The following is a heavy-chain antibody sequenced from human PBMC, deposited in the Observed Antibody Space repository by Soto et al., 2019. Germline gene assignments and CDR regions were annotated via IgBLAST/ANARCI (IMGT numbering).Heavy chain of an antibody. CDR2: IFWDDDK. D-gene: IGHD5-12*01. V-gene: IGHV2-5*02. CDR1: GFSLTTRGVA. J-gene: IGHJ4*02. Sequence: QITLKESGPALVRPTQTLTLTCSFSGFSLTTRGVAVGWIRQPPGKALEWLALIFWDDDKWYSPSLRSRLTITEDTYTNQVVLTMTNMDPVDTATYYCAHRSRGYAYYFDQWGQGTLVTVSS. CDR3: AHRSRGYAYYFDQ.